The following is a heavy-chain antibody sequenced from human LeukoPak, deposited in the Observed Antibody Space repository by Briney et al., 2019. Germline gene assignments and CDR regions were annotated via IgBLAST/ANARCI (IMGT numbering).Heavy chain of an antibody. J-gene: IGHJ4*02. CDR2: IIPIFGTA. D-gene: IGHD3-22*01. CDR1: GGTFSSYA. Sequence: GASVKVSCKASGGTFSSYAISWVRQAPGQGLEWMGGIIPIFGTANYAQKFQGRVTITADESTSTAYMELSSLRSEDTAVYYCASPAYDSSRYRFDYWGQGTLVTVSS. V-gene: IGHV1-69*13. CDR3: ASPAYDSSRYRFDY.